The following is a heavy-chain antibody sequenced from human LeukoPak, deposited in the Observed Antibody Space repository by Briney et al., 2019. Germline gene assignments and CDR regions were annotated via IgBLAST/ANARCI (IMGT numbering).Heavy chain of an antibody. CDR2: ISSSSSYI. CDR1: GFTFSTYS. J-gene: IGHJ3*02. CDR3: ARVCSTSCNDAFDI. D-gene: IGHD2-2*01. V-gene: IGHV3-21*01. Sequence: GGSLRLSCAASGFTFSTYSMNWVRQAPGKGLEWVSSISSSSSYIYYADSVKGRFTISRDNAKNSLYLQMNSLRAEDTAVYYCARVCSTSCNDAFDIWGQGTMVTVSS.